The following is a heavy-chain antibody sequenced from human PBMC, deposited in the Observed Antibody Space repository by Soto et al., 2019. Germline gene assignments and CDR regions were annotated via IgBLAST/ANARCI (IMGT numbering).Heavy chain of an antibody. CDR1: VCTVSSSY. Sequence: XGSLRLSCASSVCTVSSSYMGWVRESPGKGLEWVSVIYSGGTTYYTASVKGRLTISRDNSKNTLYLQMSSLRADDTAVYYCARLGDNRDHQTFWFFDLLGRGTLIIVSS. CDR2: IYSGGTT. V-gene: IGHV3-53*01. D-gene: IGHD4-17*01. J-gene: IGHJ2*01. CDR3: ARLGDNRDHQTFWFFDL.